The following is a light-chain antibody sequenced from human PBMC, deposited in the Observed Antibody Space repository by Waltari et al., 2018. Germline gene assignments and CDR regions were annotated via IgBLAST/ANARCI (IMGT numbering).Light chain of an antibody. CDR3: QQYNNWPQT. Sequence: EIEMTQSPATLSVSPGERATLSCRASQSVGDKLAWYQQKPGQAPRLLIYTTSIRATGIPARVSGSGSGTEFTLTISSLQSEDFAVYHCQQYNNWPQTFGQGTKVEIK. J-gene: IGKJ1*01. V-gene: IGKV3-15*01. CDR1: QSVGDK. CDR2: TTS.